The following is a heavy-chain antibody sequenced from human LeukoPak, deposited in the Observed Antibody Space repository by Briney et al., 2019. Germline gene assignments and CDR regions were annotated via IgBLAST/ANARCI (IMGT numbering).Heavy chain of an antibody. CDR2: ISSSSYI. Sequence: PGGSLRLSCAASGFTFSSYSMNWVRQAPGKGLEWVSSISSSSYIYYADSVKGRFTISGDNAKNSLYLQMNSLRAEDTAVYYCARDSYDSPGAGYWGQGTLVTVSS. CDR3: ARDSYDSPGAGY. V-gene: IGHV3-21*01. J-gene: IGHJ4*02. D-gene: IGHD3-22*01. CDR1: GFTFSSYS.